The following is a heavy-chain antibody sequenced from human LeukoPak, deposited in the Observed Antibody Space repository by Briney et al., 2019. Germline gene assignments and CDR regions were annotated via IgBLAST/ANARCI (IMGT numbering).Heavy chain of an antibody. CDR1: GFTFDDYA. J-gene: IGHJ4*02. Sequence: PGGSLRLSCAASGFTFDDYAMHWVRQAPGKGLEWVSGFDGNGPNTYYADSVKGRWTISRDNSRNTLYLEMNSLRPEDTAIYYCAKPRTTGLGWAQFDYWGQGSLVTVSS. CDR2: FDGNGPNT. CDR3: AKPRTTGLGWAQFDY. V-gene: IGHV3-23*01. D-gene: IGHD2-8*02.